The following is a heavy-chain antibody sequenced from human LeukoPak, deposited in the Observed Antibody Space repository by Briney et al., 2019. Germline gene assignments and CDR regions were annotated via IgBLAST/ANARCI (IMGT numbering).Heavy chain of an antibody. J-gene: IGHJ5*02. CDR3: ARQPSYYDFWSGYPPANWFDP. V-gene: IGHV4-4*02. D-gene: IGHD3-3*01. CDR2: IYLGGII. CDR1: GGSISSVDW. Sequence: ASETLSLTCTVSGGSISSVDWFSWVRQPPRKGLEWIGEIYLGGIINYNPSLKSRVAISVDKTNNQFSLKLSSVTAADTAVYYCARQPSYYDFWSGYPPANWFDPWGQGTLVTVSS.